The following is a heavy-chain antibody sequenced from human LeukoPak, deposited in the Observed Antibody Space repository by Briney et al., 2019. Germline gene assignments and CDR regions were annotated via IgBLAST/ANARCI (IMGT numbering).Heavy chain of an antibody. Sequence: SETPSLTCTVSGGSISSSSYYWGWIRQPPGKGLEWIGSIYYSGSTYYNPSLKSRVTISVDTSKNQFSLKLSSVTAADTAVYYCARHRIARYYDILTGAFDIWGQGTMVTVSS. CDR1: GGSISSSSYY. CDR3: ARHRIARYYDILTGAFDI. J-gene: IGHJ3*02. D-gene: IGHD3-9*01. V-gene: IGHV4-39*01. CDR2: IYYSGST.